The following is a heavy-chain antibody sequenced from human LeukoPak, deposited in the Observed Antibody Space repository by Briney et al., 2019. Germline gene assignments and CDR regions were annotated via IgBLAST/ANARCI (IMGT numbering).Heavy chain of an antibody. CDR1: GFTFRSSW. CDR2: INQDGSEK. J-gene: IGHJ5*02. CDR3: ARGYSSSWYRWFDP. D-gene: IGHD6-13*01. Sequence: GGSLRLSCAASGFTFRSSWMSWVRQAPGKGLEWVANINQDGSEKYYVDSVKGRFTISRDNAKNSLYLQMNSLRAEDTAVDFCARGYSSSWYRWFDPWGQGTLLTVSS. V-gene: IGHV3-7*01.